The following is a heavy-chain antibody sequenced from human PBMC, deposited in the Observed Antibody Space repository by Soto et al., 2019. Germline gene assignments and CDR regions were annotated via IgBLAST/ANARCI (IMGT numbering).Heavy chain of an antibody. CDR3: ARARRPDY. CDR2: ISGYNGDT. CDR1: GYTFSKYA. V-gene: IGHV1-18*01. J-gene: IGHJ4*02. Sequence: ASVKVSCKASGYTFSKYAISWVRQAPGQGLEWLGWISGYNGDTTYAQNVKGRAAMTADTSTSTAYMELYSLTSDDTAVYYCARARRPDYWGQGTLVIVSS.